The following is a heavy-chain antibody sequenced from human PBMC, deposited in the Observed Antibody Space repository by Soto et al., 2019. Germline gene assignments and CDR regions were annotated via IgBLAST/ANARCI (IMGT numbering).Heavy chain of an antibody. CDR3: ASLAVAGHHPGDGMDV. CDR1: GGSISSGGYY. V-gene: IGHV4-31*03. J-gene: IGHJ6*02. Sequence: QVQLQESGPGLVKPSQTLSLTCTVSGGSISSGGYYWSWIRQHPGKGLEWIGYIYYSGSTYYNPSLKSRVTISVDTSKNKFSLKLSSVTAADTAVYYCASLAVAGHHPGDGMDVWGQGTTVTVSS. D-gene: IGHD6-19*01. CDR2: IYYSGST.